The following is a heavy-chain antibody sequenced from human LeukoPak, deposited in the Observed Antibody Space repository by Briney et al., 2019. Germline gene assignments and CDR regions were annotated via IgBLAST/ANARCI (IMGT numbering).Heavy chain of an antibody. CDR3: ARATMIVVALNDY. Sequence: GGSLRLSCATSGFTFSSYWMSWVRQAPGKGLEWAANIKEDGNEKYYVDSVKGRFTISRDNAKNSLYLQMNSLRAEDTAVYYCARATMIVVALNDYWGQGTLVTVSS. J-gene: IGHJ4*02. V-gene: IGHV3-7*03. D-gene: IGHD3-22*01. CDR1: GFTFSSYW. CDR2: IKEDGNEK.